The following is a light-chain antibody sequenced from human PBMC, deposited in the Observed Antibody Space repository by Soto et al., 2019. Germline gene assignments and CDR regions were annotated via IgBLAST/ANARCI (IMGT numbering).Light chain of an antibody. Sequence: EIVLTQSPATLSLSPGERATLSCRASQSVTKNVAWYQQKPGQAPRLLIYDTSHRSTGIPARFSGSGSGTDFTLTISRLEPEDFAVYYCQQYDSSPRTFGQGTKVDIK. J-gene: IGKJ1*01. V-gene: IGKV3-20*01. CDR1: QSVTKN. CDR2: DTS. CDR3: QQYDSSPRT.